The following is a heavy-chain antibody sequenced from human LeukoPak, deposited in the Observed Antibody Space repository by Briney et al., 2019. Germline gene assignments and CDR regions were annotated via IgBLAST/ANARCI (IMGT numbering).Heavy chain of an antibody. CDR2: ISGSGGST. CDR3: AKTVSSWYGGGYFDY. J-gene: IGHJ4*02. Sequence: GGSLRLSCAASGFTFSSYAMSWVRQAPGKGLEWVSAISGSGGSTYYADSVKGRFTISRDNSKNTLYLQMNSLRAEDTAVYYCAKTVSSWYGGGYFDYWGQGTLVTVSS. V-gene: IGHV3-23*01. D-gene: IGHD6-13*01. CDR1: GFTFSSYA.